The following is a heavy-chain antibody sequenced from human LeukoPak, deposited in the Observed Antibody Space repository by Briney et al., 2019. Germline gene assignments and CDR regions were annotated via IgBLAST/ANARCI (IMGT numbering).Heavy chain of an antibody. V-gene: IGHV4-59*01. CDR3: ARAPIFGVGGTNWFDP. D-gene: IGHD3-3*01. J-gene: IGHJ5*02. Sequence: MPSETLSLTCTVSGGSISSYYWSWIRQPPGKGLEWIGYIYYSGSTNYNPSLKSRVTISVDTSKNQFSLKLSSVTAEDTAVYYCARAPIFGVGGTNWFDPWGQGTLVTVSS. CDR1: GGSISSYY. CDR2: IYYSGST.